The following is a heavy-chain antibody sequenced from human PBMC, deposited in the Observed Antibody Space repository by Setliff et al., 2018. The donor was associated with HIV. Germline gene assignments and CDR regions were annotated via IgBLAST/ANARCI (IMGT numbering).Heavy chain of an antibody. Sequence: ASVKVSCKASGYTFTGYYMHWVRQAPGQGLEWMGRINPNSGGTNYAQKFQGRVTMTRDTSISTAYMELSRLRSDDTAVYYCARADVSYYGSGSYLNWFDPWGQGTQVTVSS. CDR2: INPNSGGT. CDR1: GYTFTGYY. CDR3: ARADVSYYGSGSYLNWFDP. V-gene: IGHV1-2*06. J-gene: IGHJ5*02. D-gene: IGHD3-10*01.